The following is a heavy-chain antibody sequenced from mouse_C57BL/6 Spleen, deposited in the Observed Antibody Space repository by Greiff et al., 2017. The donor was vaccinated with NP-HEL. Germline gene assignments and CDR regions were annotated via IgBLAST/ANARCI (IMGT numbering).Heavy chain of an antibody. CDR3: TTGGLRRRYFDY. J-gene: IGHJ2*01. CDR1: GFNIKDDY. CDR2: IDPENGDT. D-gene: IGHD2-4*01. Sequence: EVQLQQSGAELVRPGASVKLSCTASGFNIKDDYMHWVKQRPEQGLEWIGWIDPENGDTEYASKFQGKATITADTSSNTAYLQLSSLTSEDTAVYYCTTGGLRRRYFDYWGQGTTLTVSS. V-gene: IGHV14-4*01.